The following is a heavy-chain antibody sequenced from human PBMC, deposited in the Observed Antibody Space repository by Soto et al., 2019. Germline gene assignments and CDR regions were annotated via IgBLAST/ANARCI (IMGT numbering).Heavy chain of an antibody. CDR2: IWYDGSNK. CDR3: ARDLHARFGGAATFDY. D-gene: IGHD3-16*01. CDR1: GFTFSSYG. V-gene: IGHV3-33*01. J-gene: IGHJ4*02. Sequence: GGSLRLSCAASGFTFSSYGMHWVRQAPGKGLEWVAVIWYDGSNKYYADSVKGRFTISRDNSKNTLYLQMNSLRAEDTAVYYCARDLHARFGGAATFDYWGQGTLVTVSS.